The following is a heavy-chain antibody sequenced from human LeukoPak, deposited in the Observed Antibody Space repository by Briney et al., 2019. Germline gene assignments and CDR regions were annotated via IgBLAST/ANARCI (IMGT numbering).Heavy chain of an antibody. CDR2: ISSSGSTI. V-gene: IGHV3-11*01. CDR3: ARDKRWLQFSPEYYYYGMDV. J-gene: IGHJ6*02. Sequence: GGSLRLSCAASGFTFSDYYMSWIRQAPGKGLEWVSYISSSGSTIYYADSVKGRFTISRDNAKNSLYLQMNSLRAEDTAVYYCARDKRWLQFSPEYYYYGMDVWGQGTTVTVSS. CDR1: GFTFSDYY. D-gene: IGHD5-24*01.